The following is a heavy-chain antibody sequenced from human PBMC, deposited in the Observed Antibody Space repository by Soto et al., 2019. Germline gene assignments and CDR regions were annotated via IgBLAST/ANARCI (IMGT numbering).Heavy chain of an antibody. CDR1: GFTFSSYA. CDR2: ISGSGGST. J-gene: IGHJ4*02. D-gene: IGHD2-2*01. Sequence: GGSLRLSCAASGFTFSSYAMSWVRQAPGKGLEWVSAISGSGGSTYYADSVKGRFTTSRDNSKNTLYLQMNSLRAEDTAVYYCAKRPRPWLSRSYSDYWGQGTLVTVSS. V-gene: IGHV3-23*01. CDR3: AKRPRPWLSRSYSDY.